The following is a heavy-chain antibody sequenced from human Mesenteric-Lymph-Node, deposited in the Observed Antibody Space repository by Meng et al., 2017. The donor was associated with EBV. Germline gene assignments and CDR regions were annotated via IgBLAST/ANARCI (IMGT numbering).Heavy chain of an antibody. V-gene: IGHV4-34*01. CDR1: GGSFSAYY. CDR2: INHSGST. CDR3: ARQRSDSRLFDY. J-gene: IGHJ4*01. D-gene: IGHD4-11*01. Sequence: QVQLQQWGAGLLSPSETLSLNCAVYGGSFSAYYWTWIRQPPGKGLEWIGEINHSGSTIYNPSLKSRVTMSVDTSKSQFSLKLSSVTAADTAVYFCARQRSDSRLFDYWGQGTLVTVSS.